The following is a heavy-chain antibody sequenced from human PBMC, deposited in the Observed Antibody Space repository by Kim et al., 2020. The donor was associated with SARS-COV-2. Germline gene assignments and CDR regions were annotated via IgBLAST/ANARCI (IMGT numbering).Heavy chain of an antibody. J-gene: IGHJ4*02. Sequence: GGSTNHADSVKSRFTISRDNSKNTLHLQMSSLRVEDTAVYYCAKDRPSNYWGQGTLVTVSS. V-gene: IGHV3-23*01. CDR3: AKDRPSNY. CDR2: GGST.